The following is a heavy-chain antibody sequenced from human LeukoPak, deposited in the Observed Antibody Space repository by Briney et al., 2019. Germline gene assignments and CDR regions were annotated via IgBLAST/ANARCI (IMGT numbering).Heavy chain of an antibody. J-gene: IGHJ5*02. Sequence: PSETLSLTCTVSGCSISSSSYYWGWIRQPPGKGLEWIGSIYYSGSTYYNPSLKSRVTISVDTSKNQFSLKLSSVTAADTAVYYCARRYYYGSGSYYKLYNWFDPWGQGTLVTVSS. CDR2: IYYSGST. CDR3: ARRYYYGSGSYYKLYNWFDP. D-gene: IGHD3-10*01. V-gene: IGHV4-39*01. CDR1: GCSISSSSYY.